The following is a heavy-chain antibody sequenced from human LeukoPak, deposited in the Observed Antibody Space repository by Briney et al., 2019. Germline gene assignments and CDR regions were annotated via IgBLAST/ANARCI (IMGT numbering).Heavy chain of an antibody. J-gene: IGHJ4*02. CDR1: GYIFSNYY. V-gene: IGHV1-24*01. CDR2: FDPEDGET. CDR3: ATRIGDY. Sequence: ASVKVSCKASGYIFSNYYIHWVRQVPGKGLEWMGGFDPEDGETIYAQKFQGRVTMTEDTSTDTAYMELSSLRSEDTAVYYCATRIGDYWGQGTLVTVSS.